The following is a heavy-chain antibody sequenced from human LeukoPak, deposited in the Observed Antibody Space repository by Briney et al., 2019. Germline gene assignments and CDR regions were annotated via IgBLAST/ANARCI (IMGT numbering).Heavy chain of an antibody. CDR1: GFTFSSYG. V-gene: IGHV3-48*02. CDR2: ISSSSSTI. J-gene: IGHJ3*02. D-gene: IGHD3-3*01. Sequence: GGSLRLSCAASGFTFSSYGMNWVRQAPGKGLEWVSYISSSSSTIYYADSVKGRFTISRDNAKNSLYLQMNSLRDEDTAVYYCARSDSYYDFWSGYSSDAFDIWGQGTRVTVSS. CDR3: ARSDSYYDFWSGYSSDAFDI.